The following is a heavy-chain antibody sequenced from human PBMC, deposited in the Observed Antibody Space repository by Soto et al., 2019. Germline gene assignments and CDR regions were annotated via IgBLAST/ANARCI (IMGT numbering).Heavy chain of an antibody. J-gene: IGHJ5*02. Sequence: GGSLRLSCAASGFTFDDYAMHWVRQAPGKGLEWVSGISWNSGSIGYADSVKGRFTISRDNAKNSLYLQMNSLRAEDTALYYCAKERLRGAPMYGWFDPWGQGTLVTVSS. D-gene: IGHD3-10*01. V-gene: IGHV3-9*01. CDR3: AKERLRGAPMYGWFDP. CDR2: ISWNSGSI. CDR1: GFTFDDYA.